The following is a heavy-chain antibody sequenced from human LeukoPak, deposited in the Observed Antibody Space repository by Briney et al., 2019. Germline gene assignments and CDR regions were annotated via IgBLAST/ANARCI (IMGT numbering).Heavy chain of an antibody. D-gene: IGHD4-23*01. CDR3: ARLLLDGPWGSGPYGGNSNTRFDY. Sequence: GGSLRLSCKGSGYSFTSYWIGWVRQMPGKGLEWMGIIYPSDSDTRYSPSFQGQVTISADKSISTAYLQWSSLKASDTAMYYCARLLLDGPWGSGPYGGNSNTRFDYWGQGTLVTVSS. J-gene: IGHJ4*02. CDR2: IYPSDSDT. CDR1: GYSFTSYW. V-gene: IGHV5-51*01.